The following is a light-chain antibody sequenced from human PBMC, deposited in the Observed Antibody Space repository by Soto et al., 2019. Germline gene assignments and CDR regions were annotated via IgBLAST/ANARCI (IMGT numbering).Light chain of an antibody. J-gene: IGKJ4*01. CDR1: QSISNN. V-gene: IGKV3-15*01. Sequence: TQSPVTLSVSPGDRATLSCRANQSISNNLAWYQQKSGQAPRLLIYSASTRATGIPARFSGSGSGTEFTLTISSLQSEDFAVYFCQQSAKSPLTFGGGTKVEFK. CDR2: SAS. CDR3: QQSAKSPLT.